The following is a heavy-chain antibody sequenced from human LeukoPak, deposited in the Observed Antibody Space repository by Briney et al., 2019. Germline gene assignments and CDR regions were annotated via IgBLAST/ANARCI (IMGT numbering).Heavy chain of an antibody. Sequence: ASVKVSCKASGYTFSSYDINWVRQATGQGLEWMGWMNPNSGNTGYAQKFQGRVTMTRNTSISTAYMELSSLRSEDTAVCYCASPAGDYYDSSGYAFDIWGQGTMVTVSS. CDR1: GYTFSSYD. J-gene: IGHJ3*02. CDR2: MNPNSGNT. CDR3: ASPAGDYYDSSGYAFDI. V-gene: IGHV1-8*01. D-gene: IGHD3-22*01.